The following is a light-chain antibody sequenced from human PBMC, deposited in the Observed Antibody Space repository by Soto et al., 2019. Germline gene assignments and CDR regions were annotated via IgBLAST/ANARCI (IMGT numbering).Light chain of an antibody. J-gene: IGKJ4*01. V-gene: IGKV3-11*01. CDR3: QQRSNCPLT. CDR1: QSVSSY. CDR2: DAS. Sequence: EIVLTQSPATLSLSPGERDTLSCRASQSVSSYLAWYQQKPGQAPRLLIYDASNGATGIPARFGGSESGTDFTLTISSPEPAECAVSYGQQRSNCPLTFGGGTKVEIK.